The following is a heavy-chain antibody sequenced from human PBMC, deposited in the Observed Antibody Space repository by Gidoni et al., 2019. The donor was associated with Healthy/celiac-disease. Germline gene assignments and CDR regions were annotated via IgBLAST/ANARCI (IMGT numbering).Heavy chain of an antibody. Sequence: HAQLQQWGAGLLKPSETLSLTCAVYGRSFSGYYWSWIRPPPGKGLEWIGEINYSGSTNYNPSLKSRVTISVDTSKNQFSLKLGSVTAADTAVYYCARGRLTGTNWFDPWGQGTLVTVSS. CDR3: ARGRLTGTNWFDP. J-gene: IGHJ5*02. CDR2: INYSGST. V-gene: IGHV4-34*01. D-gene: IGHD6-25*01. CDR1: GRSFSGYY.